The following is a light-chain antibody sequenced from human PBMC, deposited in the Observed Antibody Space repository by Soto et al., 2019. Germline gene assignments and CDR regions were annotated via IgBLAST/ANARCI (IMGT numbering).Light chain of an antibody. V-gene: IGKV1-5*03. CDR2: EAS. CDR3: QQYNTYSRA. Sequence: DIQMTQSPSTLSASVGDRVTITCRASQTINTRLAWYQQKPGKVPNLLIYEASSLQSGVPSRVSGSGSATQFTLTISSLEPDDFAAYYCQQYNTYSRAFGQGTKVEFK. J-gene: IGKJ1*01. CDR1: QTINTR.